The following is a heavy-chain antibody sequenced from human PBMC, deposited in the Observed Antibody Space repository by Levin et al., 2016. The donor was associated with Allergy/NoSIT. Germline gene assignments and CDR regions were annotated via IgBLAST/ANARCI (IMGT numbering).Heavy chain of an antibody. CDR1: GFTFSSYW. Sequence: GGSLRLSCAASGFTFSSYWMSWVRQAPGKGLEWVANIKQDGSEKYYVDSVKGRFTISRDNAKNSLYLQMNSLRAEDTAVYYCARGGRRFGESPHYWGQGTLVTVSS. D-gene: IGHD3-10*01. J-gene: IGHJ4*02. V-gene: IGHV3-7*01. CDR3: ARGGRRFGESPHY. CDR2: IKQDGSEK.